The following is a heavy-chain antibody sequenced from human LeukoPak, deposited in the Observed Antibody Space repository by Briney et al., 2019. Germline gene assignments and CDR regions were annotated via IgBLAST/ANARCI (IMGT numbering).Heavy chain of an antibody. Sequence: ASVKVSCKASGGTFSSYAISWVRQAPGQGLEWMGGIIPIFGTAKYAQKVQGRVTMSTDESTSTAYMELSSLRSEDTAVYYCAGRSYYYGSGSYTLWGQGTLVTVSS. V-gene: IGHV1-69*05. CDR3: AGRSYYYGSGSYTL. J-gene: IGHJ4*02. CDR2: IIPIFGTA. D-gene: IGHD3-10*01. CDR1: GGTFSSYA.